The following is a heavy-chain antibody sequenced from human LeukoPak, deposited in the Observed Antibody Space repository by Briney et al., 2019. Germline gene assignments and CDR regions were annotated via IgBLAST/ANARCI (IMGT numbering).Heavy chain of an antibody. J-gene: IGHJ4*02. CDR3: ARDRDHYFDY. CDR1: EFTFSSYA. Sequence: GGSLRLSCAASEFTFSSYAMSWVRQAPGKGPEWVSAVSGSGKNTYYADSVKGRFTISRDNSKNTLYLQMNSLRAEDTAVYYCARDRDHYFDYWGQGTLVTVSS. V-gene: IGHV3-23*01. CDR2: VSGSGKNT.